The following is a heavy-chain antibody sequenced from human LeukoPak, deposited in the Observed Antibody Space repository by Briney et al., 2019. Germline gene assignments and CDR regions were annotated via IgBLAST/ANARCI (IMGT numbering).Heavy chain of an antibody. CDR2: ISWNSGSI. Sequence: PGRSLRLSCAASGFTFDDYAMHWVRQAPGKGLEWVSGISWNSGSIGYADSVKGRFTISRDNAKNSLYLQMNSLRAEDTALYYCASCSGGSCYSFFGWGQGTLVTVSS. J-gene: IGHJ4*01. CDR1: GFTFDDYA. D-gene: IGHD2-15*01. V-gene: IGHV3-9*01. CDR3: ASCSGGSCYSFFG.